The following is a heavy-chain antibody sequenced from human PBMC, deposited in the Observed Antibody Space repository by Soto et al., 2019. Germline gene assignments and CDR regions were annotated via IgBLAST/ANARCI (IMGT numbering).Heavy chain of an antibody. D-gene: IGHD4-17*01. Sequence: EVQLLESGGGLVQPGGSLRLSCAASGFTFSSYAMSWVRQAPGKGLEWVSAISGGGGSKYYADSVKGRFTISRDNSKNTLYVQMKSLRAEDTDVYYGAKDPTYDCGDDPFSYWGQGTLVTVSS. J-gene: IGHJ4*02. CDR3: AKDPTYDCGDDPFSY. V-gene: IGHV3-23*01. CDR1: GFTFSSYA. CDR2: ISGGGGSK.